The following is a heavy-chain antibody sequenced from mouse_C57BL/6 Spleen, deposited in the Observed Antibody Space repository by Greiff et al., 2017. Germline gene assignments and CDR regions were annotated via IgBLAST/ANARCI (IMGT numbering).Heavy chain of an antibody. D-gene: IGHD2-5*01. CDR3: ARDSNYYAMDY. J-gene: IGHJ4*01. CDR2: ISSGSSTI. CDR1: GFTFSDYG. V-gene: IGHV5-17*01. Sequence: EVQLVESGGGLVKPGGSLKLSCAASGFTFSDYGMHWVRQAPEKGLEWVAYISSGSSTIYSADTVKGRFTISRDNAKNTLFLQMTSLRSKDTAMYYCARDSNYYAMDYWGQGTSVTVSA.